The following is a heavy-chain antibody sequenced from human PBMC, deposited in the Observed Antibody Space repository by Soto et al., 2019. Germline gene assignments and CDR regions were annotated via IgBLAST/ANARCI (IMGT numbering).Heavy chain of an antibody. Sequence: EVQLVESGGGLVQPGGSLRLSCAASGFIYSHYWMSWVRQAPGKGLEWVANIKEDGTEKYYVDSVKGRFTISRDNADDSLYLEMNNLRVEDSGVYYCVRHSRDAAGRPEYWGQGTLVTVSS. V-gene: IGHV3-7*01. CDR2: IKEDGTEK. D-gene: IGHD6-13*01. CDR3: VRHSRDAAGRPEY. CDR1: GFIYSHYW. J-gene: IGHJ4*02.